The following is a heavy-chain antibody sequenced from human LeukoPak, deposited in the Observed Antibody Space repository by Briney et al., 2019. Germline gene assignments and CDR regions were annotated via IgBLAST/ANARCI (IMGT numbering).Heavy chain of an antibody. Sequence: ASVKVSCKASGYTFTNYGLSWVRQAPGQGLEWMGWISGYNGNTKYVQKLQGRVTMARDTSTTTAYMELRSLRSDDTAVYYCARLSPPGRSSVKGKYYFEYWGQGALVTVSS. V-gene: IGHV1-18*01. D-gene: IGHD6-6*01. CDR2: ISGYNGNT. CDR3: ARLSPPGRSSVKGKYYFEY. CDR1: GYTFTNYG. J-gene: IGHJ4*02.